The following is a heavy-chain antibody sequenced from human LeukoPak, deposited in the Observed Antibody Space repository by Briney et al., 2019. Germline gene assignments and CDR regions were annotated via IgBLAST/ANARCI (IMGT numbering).Heavy chain of an antibody. Sequence: GGSLRLSRASSGFTFSSYAMSWVRQAPGKGLAGVSGISGSDGTTYYADSVKGRFAISRDNSKNTLYLQMNSLRAEDTAIYFCAKDQKATYGSGSAEEGDYWGQGTLVTVSS. CDR2: ISGSDGTT. CDR3: AKDQKATYGSGSAEEGDY. CDR1: GFTFSSYA. J-gene: IGHJ4*02. V-gene: IGHV3-23*01. D-gene: IGHD3-10*01.